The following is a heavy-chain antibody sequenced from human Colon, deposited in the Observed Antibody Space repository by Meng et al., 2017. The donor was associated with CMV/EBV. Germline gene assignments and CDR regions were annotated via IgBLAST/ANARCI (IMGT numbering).Heavy chain of an antibody. J-gene: IGHJ4*02. CDR2: IRSDGSAT. CDR1: GYTFSDYY. D-gene: IGHD6-19*01. CDR3: VRSSGWSLFDY. V-gene: IGHV1-2*02. Sequence: QVQVIESGSGVKGPGASVKVSCKTSGYTFSDYYMHWVRQAPGQGLEWMGWIRSDGSATNYAQKFRGRVTMTRDASVSTAYMELSGLTSDDTAVYFCVRSSGWSLFDYWGPGALVTVSS.